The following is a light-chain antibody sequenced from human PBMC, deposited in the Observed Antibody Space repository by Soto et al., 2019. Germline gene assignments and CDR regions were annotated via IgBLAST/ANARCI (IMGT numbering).Light chain of an antibody. J-gene: IGKJ1*01. CDR1: QAISSY. V-gene: IGKV1-9*01. CDR2: AAS. CDR3: QQYNSYWT. Sequence: DIQLTQAPSFLSASSGDRVSITCRASQAISSYLAWYQQKPGRAPKLLIYAASTLQSGVPSRFSGSGSGTEFTLTISSLQPDDFATYYCQQYNSYWTFGQGTKVDIK.